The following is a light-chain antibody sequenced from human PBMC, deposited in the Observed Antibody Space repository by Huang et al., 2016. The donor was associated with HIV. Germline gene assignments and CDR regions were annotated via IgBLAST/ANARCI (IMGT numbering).Light chain of an antibody. CDR1: QSVGNY. Sequence: IVLTQSPATLSWYPGEGVTLSCRAIQSVGNYIAWYQQHPGQSPKLLIYDTPTRATGTPVRFSGSGSGTDFTLTISSLESEDFAVYYCQQRSSGVTFGGGTKV. CDR2: DTP. CDR3: QQRSSGVT. J-gene: IGKJ4*01. V-gene: IGKV3-11*01.